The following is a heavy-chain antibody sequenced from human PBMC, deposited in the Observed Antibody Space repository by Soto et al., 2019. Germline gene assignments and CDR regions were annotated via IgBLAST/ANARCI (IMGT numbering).Heavy chain of an antibody. D-gene: IGHD1-26*01. Sequence: EVQLVESGGGLVQPGRSLRLSCAASGFTFDDYARHWVRQVPGKGLEWVSGINWNSGSIGYGDSVKGRFAISRDNAKNALHLQMNILSAEDTAFYYSVKDESIIWDRGHVRHWGQGTLVTVSS. CDR3: VKDESIIWDRGHVRH. V-gene: IGHV3-9*01. CDR1: GFTFDDYA. CDR2: INWNSGSI. J-gene: IGHJ1*01.